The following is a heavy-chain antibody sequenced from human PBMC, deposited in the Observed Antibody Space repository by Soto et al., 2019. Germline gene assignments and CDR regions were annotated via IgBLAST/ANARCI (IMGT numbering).Heavy chain of an antibody. CDR3: AKERTAERELRHFDY. Sequence: GVSLSLSCAASGFTFSSYAMSWVRQAPGKGLEWVSTISGSGGSTYYADSVKGRFTISRDRSDNMLHLQMNSLRAEDTAIYYCAKERTAERELRHFDYWGQGTLVTVSS. CDR1: GFTFSSYA. CDR2: ISGSGGST. V-gene: IGHV3-23*01. J-gene: IGHJ4*02. D-gene: IGHD1-26*01.